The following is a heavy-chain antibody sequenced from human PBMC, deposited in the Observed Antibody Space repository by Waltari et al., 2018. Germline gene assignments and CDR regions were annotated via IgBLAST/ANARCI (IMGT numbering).Heavy chain of an antibody. V-gene: IGHV4-38-2*01. CDR3: ARGQGY. CDR2: IHHSGST. J-gene: IGHJ4*02. CDR1: GYSLTTDYY. Sequence: QVQLQESGPGVVTPSELMSLTSAVSGYSLTTDYYWVWIRQPPGKGLEWIGNIHHSGSTYYNPSLKSRVSISLDTSKNQFSLELSSLTADDTAVYYCARGQGYWGQGTLVTVSS.